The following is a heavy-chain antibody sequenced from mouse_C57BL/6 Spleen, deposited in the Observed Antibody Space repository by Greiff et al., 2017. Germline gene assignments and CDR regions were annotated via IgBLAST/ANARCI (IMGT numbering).Heavy chain of an antibody. CDR3: ARYYTGSSSYAMGY. CDR2: IDPSDSYT. CDR1: GYTFTSYW. J-gene: IGHJ4*01. Sequence: QVQLQQSGAELVKPGASVKLSCKASGYTFTSYWMQWVKQRPGQGLEWIGDIDPSDSYTNYNQKFKGKATLTVDTSSSTAYMQHSSLTSEDSAVYYCARYYTGSSSYAMGYWGQGTSVTVSS. V-gene: IGHV1-50*01. D-gene: IGHD1-1*01.